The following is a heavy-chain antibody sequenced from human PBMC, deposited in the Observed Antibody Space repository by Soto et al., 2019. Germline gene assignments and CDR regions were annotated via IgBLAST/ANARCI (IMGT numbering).Heavy chain of an antibody. J-gene: IGHJ4*02. D-gene: IGHD3-10*01. V-gene: IGHV4-34*01. Sequence: QVQLQQWGAGLLKPSETLSLTCAVYGGSFSGYYWSWIRQPPGKGLEWIGEINHSGSTNYNPSLKSRVTISVDPSKNQFSLKLSSVTAADTAVYYCARGPGYYGSGSYFPLDYWGQGTLVTVSS. CDR2: INHSGST. CDR1: GGSFSGYY. CDR3: ARGPGYYGSGSYFPLDY.